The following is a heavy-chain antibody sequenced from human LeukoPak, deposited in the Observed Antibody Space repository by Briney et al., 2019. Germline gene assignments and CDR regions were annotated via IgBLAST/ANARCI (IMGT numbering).Heavy chain of an antibody. CDR1: GFTFSMYW. CDR3: ARWRGSYESWFDP. J-gene: IGHJ5*02. D-gene: IGHD1-26*01. V-gene: IGHV3-7*01. CDR2: IKPDGSAA. Sequence: PGGSLRLSCTDSGFTFSMYWMSWVRQAPGKGLEWLASIKPDGSAAIYVDSMKGRFTISRDNAKNSLYLQMNSLTVEDTAVYYCARWRGSYESWFDPWGQGTLVTVSS.